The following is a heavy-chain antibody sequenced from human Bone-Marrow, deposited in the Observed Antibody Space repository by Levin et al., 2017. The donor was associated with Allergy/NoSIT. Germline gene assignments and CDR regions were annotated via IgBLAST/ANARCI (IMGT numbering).Heavy chain of an antibody. D-gene: IGHD4-11*01. CDR1: GFNFDSYT. J-gene: IGHJ5*02. CDR3: AREGRNGYSNDYWFDP. V-gene: IGHV3-21*01. CDR2: ISSSSTYI. Sequence: RGESLKISCVVSGFNFDSYTMNWVRQAPGKGLEWVSVISSSSTYIYYADSVKGRFTISRDNAKNSLYLQLNSLRAEDTGVYYCAREGRNGYSNDYWFDPWGQGTLVTVSS.